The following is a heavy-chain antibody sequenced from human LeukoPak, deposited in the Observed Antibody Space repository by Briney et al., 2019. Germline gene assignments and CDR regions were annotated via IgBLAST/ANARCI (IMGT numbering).Heavy chain of an antibody. Sequence: GGSLRLSCAASGFTFSGSAMHWVRQASGKGLEWVGRIRSKANSYATAYAASVKGRFTISRDDSKNTAYLQMNSLRAEDTAVYYCARDRYSSGFAQFDYWGQGTLVTVSS. CDR1: GFTFSGSA. D-gene: IGHD6-19*01. CDR3: ARDRYSSGFAQFDY. J-gene: IGHJ4*02. V-gene: IGHV3-73*01. CDR2: IRSKANSYAT.